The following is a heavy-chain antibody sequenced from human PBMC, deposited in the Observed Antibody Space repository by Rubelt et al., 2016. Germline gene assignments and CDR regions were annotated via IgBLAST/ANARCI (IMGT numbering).Heavy chain of an antibody. J-gene: IGHJ3*02. CDR2: ISGNGGST. Sequence: ASGFTYTYSTMTWVRQAPGKGLEWVSAISGNGGSTHYADSVRGRFTISRDNSRNTLYLQMNSLRAEDTAVYYCARDRTWLVPGLDAFDIWGQGTMVTVSS. D-gene: IGHD6-19*01. V-gene: IGHV3-23*01. CDR3: ARDRTWLVPGLDAFDI. CDR1: GFTYTYST.